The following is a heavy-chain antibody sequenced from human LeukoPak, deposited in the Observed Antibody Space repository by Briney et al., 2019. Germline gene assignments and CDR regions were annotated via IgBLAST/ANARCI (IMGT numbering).Heavy chain of an antibody. D-gene: IGHD6-19*01. Sequence: GGSLRLSCAASGFTFSKYWMLWVRQAPGKGLESVSRINTDGTVTTYADSVKGRFTVSRDNADNTMFLQMNSVRDEVTAVYYCATKQWLAPPPDSWGQGTPVTVSS. CDR3: ATKQWLAPPPDS. CDR1: GFTFSKYW. J-gene: IGHJ4*02. V-gene: IGHV3-74*01. CDR2: INTDGTVT.